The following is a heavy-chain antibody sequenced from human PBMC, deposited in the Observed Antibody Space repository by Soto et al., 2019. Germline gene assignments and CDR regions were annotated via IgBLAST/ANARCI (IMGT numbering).Heavy chain of an antibody. CDR2: ISSGGDVR. Sequence: ESGGGLVQPGGSLRLSCAASGFTFSSYGMSWLRQAPGKGLEWVSFISSGGDVRMYADSVQGRFTISRDNAKNSLDLQMNSLRDEDTAVYYCARVNYLDDYWGQGTLVTVSS. J-gene: IGHJ4*02. V-gene: IGHV3-48*02. CDR3: ARVNYLDDY. D-gene: IGHD1-1*01. CDR1: GFTFSSYG.